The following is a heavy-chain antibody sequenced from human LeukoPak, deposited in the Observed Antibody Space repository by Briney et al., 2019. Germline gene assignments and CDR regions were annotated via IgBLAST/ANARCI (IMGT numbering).Heavy chain of an antibody. CDR1: GGSISSYY. CDR3: ARHSGDYRGRFDP. D-gene: IGHD4-17*01. CDR2: IYYSGGT. J-gene: IGHJ5*02. Sequence: SETLSLTCTVSGGSISSYYWSWIRQPPGKGLEWIGFIYYSGGTNYNPSLKSRVTISVDTSKNQFSLKLSSVTAADTAVYYCARHSGDYRGRFDPWGQGALVTVSS. V-gene: IGHV4-59*08.